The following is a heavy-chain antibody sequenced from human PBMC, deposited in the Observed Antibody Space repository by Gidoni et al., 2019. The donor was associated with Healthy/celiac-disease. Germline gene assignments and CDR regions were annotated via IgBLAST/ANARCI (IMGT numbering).Heavy chain of an antibody. CDR1: GYSFTSYW. V-gene: IGHV5-51*01. Sequence: EVQLVQSGAEVTKPGESLKISCKGAGYSFTSYWIGWVRQMPGKGLEWMGFIYPGDSDTRYSPSFQGQVTISADKSISTAYLQWSSLKASDTAMYYCARPSIAARAGVDYWGQGTLVTVSS. CDR2: IYPGDSDT. J-gene: IGHJ4*02. CDR3: ARPSIAARAGVDY. D-gene: IGHD6-6*01.